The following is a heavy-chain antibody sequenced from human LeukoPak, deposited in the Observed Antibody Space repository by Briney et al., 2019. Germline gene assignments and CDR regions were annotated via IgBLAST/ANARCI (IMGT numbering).Heavy chain of an antibody. CDR1: GGSFSGYY. J-gene: IGHJ4*02. Sequence: SETLSLTCAVYGGSFSGYYWSWIRQPPGKGLEWIGEINHSGSTNYNPSLKSRVTISVDTSKNQFSLKLSSVTAADTAVYYCARGNYYDSSGHYYREYYFDYWGQGTLVTVSS. CDR2: INHSGST. CDR3: ARGNYYDSSGHYYREYYFDY. V-gene: IGHV4-34*01. D-gene: IGHD3-22*01.